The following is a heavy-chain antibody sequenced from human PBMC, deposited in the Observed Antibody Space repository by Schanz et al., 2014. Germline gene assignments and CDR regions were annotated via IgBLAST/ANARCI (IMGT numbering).Heavy chain of an antibody. CDR2: IWYDGSNK. V-gene: IGHV3-33*08. CDR1: GFTLSSYG. D-gene: IGHD3-10*01. Sequence: QVRLVESGGGVVQPGRSLRLSCAASGFTLSSYGMHWVRQAPGKGLEWVAVIWYDGSNKYYADSVKGRFTISRDNSKNTLFLQMNSLRAEDTAVYYCARIGGSVFDYWAQGTLVTVSS. CDR3: ARIGGSVFDY. J-gene: IGHJ4*02.